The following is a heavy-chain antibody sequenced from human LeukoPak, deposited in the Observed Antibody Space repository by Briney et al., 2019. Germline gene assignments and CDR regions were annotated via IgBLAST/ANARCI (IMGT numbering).Heavy chain of an antibody. Sequence: SETLSLTCTVSGGSISSYYWSWIRQPPGKGLEWIGYIYYSGSTNYNPSLKSRVTISVDTSKNQFSLKLSSVTAADTAVYYCARWYSNYESTRWFDPWGQGTLVTVSS. D-gene: IGHD4-11*01. J-gene: IGHJ5*02. CDR2: IYYSGST. CDR1: GGSISSYY. CDR3: ARWYSNYESTRWFDP. V-gene: IGHV4-59*01.